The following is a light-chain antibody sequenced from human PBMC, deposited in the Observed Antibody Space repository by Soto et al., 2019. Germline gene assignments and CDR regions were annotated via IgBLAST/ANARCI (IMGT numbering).Light chain of an antibody. J-gene: IGKJ2*01. CDR3: QKYGSAPRYT. V-gene: IGKV3-20*01. CDR1: QSVSSSY. CDR2: GAS. Sequence: EIVLTRSPGTLSLSPGERATLSCRASQSVSSSYLAWYQQKPGQAPRLLIYGASSRATGIPDRFSGSGSGTDFTLTISRLEPEDLAEYYCQKYGSAPRYTFGQGTKLEIK.